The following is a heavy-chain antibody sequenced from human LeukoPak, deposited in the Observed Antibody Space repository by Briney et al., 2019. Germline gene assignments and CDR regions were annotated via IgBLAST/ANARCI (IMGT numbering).Heavy chain of an antibody. V-gene: IGHV7-4-1*02. CDR2: INTNTGNP. CDR1: GYTFTSYG. D-gene: IGHD3-22*01. CDR3: ARDSLRLYYYDSSGYPDY. J-gene: IGHJ4*02. Sequence: GSVKVSCKASGYTFTSYGISWVRQAPGQGLEWMGWINTNTGNPTYAQGFTGRFVFSLDTSVSTAYLQISSLKAEDTAVYYCARDSLRLYYYDSSGYPDYWGQGTLVTVSS.